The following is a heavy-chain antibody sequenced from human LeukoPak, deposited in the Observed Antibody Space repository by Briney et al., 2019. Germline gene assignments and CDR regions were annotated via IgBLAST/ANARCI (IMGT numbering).Heavy chain of an antibody. D-gene: IGHD3/OR15-3a*01. CDR2: INTDGSST. CDR1: GFTFSDSW. J-gene: IGHJ3*02. CDR3: ARALWPGGFDI. V-gene: IGHV3-74*01. Sequence: PGVSLILSCAASGFTFSDSWMYWVRQAPGKGLVWVAFINTDGSSTNYADSVKGRFTISRDNAKNTLYLQVNSLRAEDTAVYYCARALWPGGFDIWGQGTMVTVSS.